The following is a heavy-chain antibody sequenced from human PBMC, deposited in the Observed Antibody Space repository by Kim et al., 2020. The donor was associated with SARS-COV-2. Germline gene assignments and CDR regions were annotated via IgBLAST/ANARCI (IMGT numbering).Heavy chain of an antibody. D-gene: IGHD6-19*01. J-gene: IGHJ4*02. CDR2: ISYDGSNK. Sequence: GGSLRLSCAASGFTFSSYAMHWVRQAPGKGLEWVAVISYDGSNKYYADSVKGRFTISRDNSKNTLYLQMNSLRAEDTAVYYCARGPSRIAVVLVWGQGTLVTVSS. CDR1: GFTFSSYA. CDR3: ARGPSRIAVVLV. V-gene: IGHV3-30*04.